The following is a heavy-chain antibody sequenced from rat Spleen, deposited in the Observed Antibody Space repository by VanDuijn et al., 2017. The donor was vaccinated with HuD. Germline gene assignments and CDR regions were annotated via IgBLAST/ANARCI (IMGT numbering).Heavy chain of an antibody. D-gene: IGHD1-2*01. CDR3: ARQRAAKDGWYFDC. V-gene: IGHV5-22*01. Sequence: EVQLVESGGGLVQPGRSLKLSCAASGFTFSDYYMAWVRQAPKKGLEWVASISYEGSSTYYGDSVKGRFNISRDNAKSTLYLKMNSLRVEDTATYYCARQRAAKDGWYFDCWGPGTVVTVSS. CDR2: ISYEGSST. J-gene: IGHJ1*01. CDR1: GFTFSDYY.